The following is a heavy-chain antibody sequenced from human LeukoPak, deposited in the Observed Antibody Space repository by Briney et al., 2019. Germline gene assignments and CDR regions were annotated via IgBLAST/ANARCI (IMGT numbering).Heavy chain of an antibody. V-gene: IGHV3-48*02. J-gene: IGHJ4*02. Sequence: SGGSLRLSCAASGFTFSSYSMNWVRQAPGKGLEWVSYISSSSTIYYADSVKGRFTISRDNAKNSLYLQMNSLRDEDTAVYYCARDRGKDYFDSWGQGTQVTVSS. CDR2: ISSSSTI. CDR3: ARDRGKDYFDS. CDR1: GFTFSSYS. D-gene: IGHD4-23*01.